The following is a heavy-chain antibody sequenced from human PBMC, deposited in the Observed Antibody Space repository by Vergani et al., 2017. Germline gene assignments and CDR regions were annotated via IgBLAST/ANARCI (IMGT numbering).Heavy chain of an antibody. D-gene: IGHD2-2*01. J-gene: IGHJ6*02. CDR3: AKDLARYCSSTSCYYYYGMDV. CDR1: GFTFSSYA. CDR2: ISYDGSNK. Sequence: QVQLVESGGGVVQPGRSLRLSCAASGFTFSSYAMHWVRQAPGKGLEWVAVISYDGSNKYYADSVKGRFTISRDNSKNTLYLQMNSLRAEDTAVYYCAKDLARYCSSTSCYYYYGMDVWGQGTTVTVSS. V-gene: IGHV3-30-3*01.